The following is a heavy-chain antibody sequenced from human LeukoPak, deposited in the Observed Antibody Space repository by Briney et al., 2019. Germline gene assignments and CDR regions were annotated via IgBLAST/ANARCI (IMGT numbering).Heavy chain of an antibody. CDR2: ISYDGSYK. V-gene: IGHV3-30*18. CDR3: AKDPRRYSRTGGYFDY. J-gene: IGHJ4*02. Sequence: GGSLRLSCAASGFTFGNYGMHWVRQAPGKGLEWVAFISYDGSYKYYADSVKGRFTISRDNSKNTLYLQMNSLRAEDTAVYYCAKDPRRYSRTGGYFDYWGQGTLVTVSS. D-gene: IGHD6-13*01. CDR1: GFTFGNYG.